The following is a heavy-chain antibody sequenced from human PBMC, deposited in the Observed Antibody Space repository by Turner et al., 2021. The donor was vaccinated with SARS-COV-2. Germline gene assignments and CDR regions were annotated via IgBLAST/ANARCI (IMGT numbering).Heavy chain of an antibody. CDR2: MSPNSGNT. CDR3: ARGMFRFGGVIVRPFDY. D-gene: IGHD3-16*02. Sequence: QVQLVQSGAEVKKPGASVKVSCKASGYTFTSYFIHWVRQATGQGLEWMGWMSPNSGNTGYAQKFQGRVTMTRNTSISTAYMELSSLRSEDTAVYYCARGMFRFGGVIVRPFDYWGQGTLVTVSS. V-gene: IGHV1-8*02. J-gene: IGHJ4*02. CDR1: GYTFTSYF.